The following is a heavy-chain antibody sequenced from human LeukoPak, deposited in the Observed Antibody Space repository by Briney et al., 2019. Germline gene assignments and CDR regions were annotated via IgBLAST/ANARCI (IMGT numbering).Heavy chain of an antibody. J-gene: IGHJ4*02. CDR2: IYYRETP. Sequence: NTSETLSLTCTVSGGSMNNYYWSWVRQPPGKGLEWIGYIYYRETPTYNPSLKSRLTISVDTSKAQFSLKLTSVTAADTAVYYCARHVDTATDYFDYWGQGTLVTVSS. D-gene: IGHD5-18*01. V-gene: IGHV4-59*01. CDR1: GGSMNNYY. CDR3: ARHVDTATDYFDY.